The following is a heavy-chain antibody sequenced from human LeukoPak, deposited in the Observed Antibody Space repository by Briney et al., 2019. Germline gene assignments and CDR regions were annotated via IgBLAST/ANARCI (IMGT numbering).Heavy chain of an antibody. D-gene: IGHD3-10*01. CDR1: GYTFTGYY. J-gene: IGHJ4*02. CDR2: INPNSGGT. Sequence: GASVKVSCKASGYTFTGYYMHWVRQAPGQGLEWMGWINPNSGGTNYAQKFQGRVTMTRDTSISTAYMELSRLRSDDTAVYYCARDGSGSYYNLDYWGQGTLVTVSS. V-gene: IGHV1-2*02. CDR3: ARDGSGSYYNLDY.